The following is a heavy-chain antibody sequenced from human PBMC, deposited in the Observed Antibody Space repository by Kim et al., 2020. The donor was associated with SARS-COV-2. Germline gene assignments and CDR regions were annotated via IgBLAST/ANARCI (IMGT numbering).Heavy chain of an antibody. D-gene: IGHD1-26*01. CDR1: GYTFTNYA. J-gene: IGHJ4*02. CDR2: INTNTGNP. Sequence: ASVKVSCKASGYTFTNYAMNWVRQAPGQGLEWMGWINTNTGNPTYAQGFTGRFVFSMDTSVSTAYLQISSLEADDTAVYYCARVTSGSQTYYFDYWGQGTLLTVSS. V-gene: IGHV7-4-1*02. CDR3: ARVTSGSQTYYFDY.